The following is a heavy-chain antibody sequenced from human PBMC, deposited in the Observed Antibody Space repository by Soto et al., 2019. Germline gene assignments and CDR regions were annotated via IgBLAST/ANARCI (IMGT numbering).Heavy chain of an antibody. CDR3: ARPYGGKIGDAPDL. Sequence: LRLSCAASGFTFSTYAMSWVRQVPGKGLEWVSTISDAAGSAYYVDSVKGRFTISRDNSKKTLYLQMNSLRAEDSAVYYCARPYGGKIGDAPDLWGQGTMVTVSS. V-gene: IGHV3-23*01. J-gene: IGHJ3*01. CDR1: GFTFSTYA. CDR2: ISDAAGSA. D-gene: IGHD4-17*01.